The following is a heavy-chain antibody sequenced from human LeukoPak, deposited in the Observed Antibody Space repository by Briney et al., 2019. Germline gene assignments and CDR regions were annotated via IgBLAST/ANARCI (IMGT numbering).Heavy chain of an antibody. J-gene: IGHJ4*02. D-gene: IGHD3-22*01. Sequence: GGSLRLSCAASGFSFLSYWMHWVRQAPGKGLVWVSRINSDGSGALYADSVKGRFTISRDNAKNTLYLQMNSLRAEDTAVYYCGYDSSGYSSFDYWGQGTLVTVSS. CDR1: GFSFLSYW. CDR3: GYDSSGYSSFDY. CDR2: INSDGSGA. V-gene: IGHV3-74*03.